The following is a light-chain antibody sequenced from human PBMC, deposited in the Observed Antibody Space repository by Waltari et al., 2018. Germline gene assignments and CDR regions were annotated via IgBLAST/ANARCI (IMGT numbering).Light chain of an antibody. CDR2: GAS. CDR1: QSVTTN. CDR3: HQYNNWPLYT. V-gene: IGKV3-15*01. J-gene: IGKJ2*01. Sequence: EIVMTQSPATLSVSPGERAVLSCRASQSVTTNLAWYQQKPGQAPRLLIYGASTRATNIPARFSGSGSGTEFNLTISSLQSEDFAVYYCHQYNNWPLYTFGQGTKLEI.